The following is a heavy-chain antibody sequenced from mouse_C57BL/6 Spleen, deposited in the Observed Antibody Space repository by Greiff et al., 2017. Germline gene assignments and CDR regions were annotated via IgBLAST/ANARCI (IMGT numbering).Heavy chain of an antibody. D-gene: IGHD1-1*01. CDR2: IWGVGST. J-gene: IGHJ3*01. CDR1: GFSLTSYG. Sequence: QVQLQQSGPGLVAPSLSLSITCTVSGFSLTSYGVDWVRQSPGKGLEWLGVIWGVGSTNYNSALKSRLSISKDNSKSQVFLKMNSLQTDDTAMYYCASITTPPFAYWGQGTLVTVSA. CDR3: ASITTPPFAY. V-gene: IGHV2-6*01.